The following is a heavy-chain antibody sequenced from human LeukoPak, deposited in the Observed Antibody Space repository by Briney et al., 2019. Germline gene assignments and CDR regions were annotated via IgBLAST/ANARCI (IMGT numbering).Heavy chain of an antibody. CDR1: GYTFTSYY. Sequence: ASVKVSCKASGYTFTSYYMHWVRQAPGQGLEWMGGIIPIFGTANYAQKFQGRVTITADESTSTAYMELSSLRSEDTAVYYCARTYYGSGSLPHYFDYWGQGTLVTVSS. CDR2: IIPIFGTA. V-gene: IGHV1-69*13. CDR3: ARTYYGSGSLPHYFDY. J-gene: IGHJ4*02. D-gene: IGHD3-10*01.